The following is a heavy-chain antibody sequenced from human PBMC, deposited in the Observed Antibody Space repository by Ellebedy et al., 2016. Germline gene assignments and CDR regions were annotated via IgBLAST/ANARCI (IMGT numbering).Heavy chain of an antibody. Sequence: GGSLRLSXAASGFSVTSNDMSWVRQAPGKGLELVSLIYGGGTSYYAKSVEGRFTITSDRSKRKLYLQMSGLGAEDTAIYYCVTKHDATFHIWGQGTMVTVSS. CDR1: GFSVTSND. CDR3: VTKHDATFHI. J-gene: IGHJ3*02. D-gene: IGHD1-1*01. V-gene: IGHV3-53*01. CDR2: IYGGGTS.